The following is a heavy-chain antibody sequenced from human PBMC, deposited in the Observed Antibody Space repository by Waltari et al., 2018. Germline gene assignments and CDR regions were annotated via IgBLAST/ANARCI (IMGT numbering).Heavy chain of an antibody. CDR2: IDYSWRI. CDR3: AGDTIYEGGTDAFDI. Sequence: QVQLQESGPGLVKPSETLSLPCTVSGGSISSYYWSWIRQPPGKGLEWIWYIDYSWRINYNPSLKRRVTISVDTSKIQFALKLSSVTAADTAVYYCAGDTIYEGGTDAFDIWGQGTMVTVSS. CDR1: GGSISSYY. D-gene: IGHD3-10*01. V-gene: IGHV4-59*01. J-gene: IGHJ3*02.